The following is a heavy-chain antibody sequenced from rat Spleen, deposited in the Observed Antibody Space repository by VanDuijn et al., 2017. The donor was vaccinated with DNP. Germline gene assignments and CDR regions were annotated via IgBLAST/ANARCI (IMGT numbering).Heavy chain of an antibody. V-gene: IGHV5-7*01. D-gene: IGHD4-3*01. Sequence: EVQLVESGGGLVQPGRSMKLSCAASGFTFSNYDMAWVRQAPKKGLEWVATISYDGSSTYYRDSVKGRLTISRDNAKSTLYLQMDSLRSEDTATYYCTTGRGTGAMDAWGQGTSVTVSS. J-gene: IGHJ4*01. CDR3: TTGRGTGAMDA. CDR2: ISYDGSST. CDR1: GFTFSNYD.